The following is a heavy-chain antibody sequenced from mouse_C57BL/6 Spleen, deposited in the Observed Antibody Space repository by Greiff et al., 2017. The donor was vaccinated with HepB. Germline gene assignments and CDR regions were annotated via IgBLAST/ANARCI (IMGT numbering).Heavy chain of an antibody. CDR1: GYSITSGYD. J-gene: IGHJ4*01. CDR2: ISYSGST. V-gene: IGHV3-1*01. CDR3: ARGGRYAMDY. Sequence: VQLKESGPGMVKPSQSLSLTCTVPGYSITSGYDWHWIRHFPGNKLEWMGYISYSGSTNYNPSLKSRISITHDTSKNHFFLKLNSVTTEDTATYYCARGGRYAMDYWGQGTSVTVSS.